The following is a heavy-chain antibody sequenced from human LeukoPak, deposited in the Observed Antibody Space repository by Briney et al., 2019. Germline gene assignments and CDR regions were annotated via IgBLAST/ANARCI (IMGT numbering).Heavy chain of an antibody. D-gene: IGHD3-22*01. V-gene: IGHV3-74*01. CDR3: TRFLYYYDSSGYHDYFDY. CDR1: GFTFTSYW. CDR2: INSDGSST. Sequence: PGGSLRLSCATSGFTFTSYWMHWARQAPGKGMVWVSRINSDGSSTNYADSVKGRFTISRDNAKNTLYLQMNSLRAEDTAVYYCTRFLYYYDSSGYHDYFDYWGQGTLVTVSS. J-gene: IGHJ4*02.